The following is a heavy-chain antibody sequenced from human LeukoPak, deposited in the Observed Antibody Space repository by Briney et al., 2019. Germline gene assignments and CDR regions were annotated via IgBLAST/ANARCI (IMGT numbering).Heavy chain of an antibody. D-gene: IGHD3-9*01. CDR2: ISSSGSTI. J-gene: IGHJ3*02. Sequence: KPGGSLRLSCAASGFTFSDYYMSWIRQAPGKGLEWVSYISSSGSTIYYADSVKGRFTISRDNAKNSLYLQMNSLRAEDTAVYYCARDAEPRYFDWLLSTPDAFDIWGQGTMVTVSS. CDR1: GFTFSDYY. V-gene: IGHV3-11*01. CDR3: ARDAEPRYFDWLLSTPDAFDI.